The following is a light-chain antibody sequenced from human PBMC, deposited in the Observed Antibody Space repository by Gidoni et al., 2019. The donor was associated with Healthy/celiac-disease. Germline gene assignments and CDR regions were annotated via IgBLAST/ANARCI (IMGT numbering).Light chain of an antibody. Sequence: DIVRTQSPATLSVSPGERATLSCRASQSVSSNLAWYQQIPGQAPWLRIYVASTSANGIPARVSGSGSGTEFTLTISILQAEDFAVYYCQQYNTWPPYTFGQGTKLEIK. CDR1: QSVSSN. J-gene: IGKJ2*01. V-gene: IGKV3-15*01. CDR3: QQYNTWPPYT. CDR2: VAS.